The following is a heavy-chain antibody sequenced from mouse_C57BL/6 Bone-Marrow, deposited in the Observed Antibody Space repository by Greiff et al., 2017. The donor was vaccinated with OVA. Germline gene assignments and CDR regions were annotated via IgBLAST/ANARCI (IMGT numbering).Heavy chain of an antibody. Sequence: QVQLKESGAELVRPGTSVKMSCKASGYTFTNYWIGWAKQRPGHGLEWIGDIYPGGGYTNYNEKFKGKATLTADKSSSTAYMQFSSLTSEDSAIYYCARGGLLGYFDVWGTGTTVTVSS. CDR2: IYPGGGYT. V-gene: IGHV1-63*01. CDR3: ARGGLLGYFDV. CDR1: GYTFTNYW. J-gene: IGHJ1*03. D-gene: IGHD1-1*01.